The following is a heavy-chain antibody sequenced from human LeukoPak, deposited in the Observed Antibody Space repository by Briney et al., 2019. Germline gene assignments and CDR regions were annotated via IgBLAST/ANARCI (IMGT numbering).Heavy chain of an antibody. J-gene: IGHJ4*02. V-gene: IGHV3-9*01. CDR1: GFTFDDYA. CDR3: AAVAAPAGYFDY. D-gene: IGHD6-19*01. CDR2: ISWNSGSI. Sequence: PGGSLRLSCAASGFTFDDYAMHWVRQAPGKGLEWVSGISWNSGSIGYADSVKGRFTISRNNAKNSLYLQMNSLRAEDTALYYCAAVAAPAGYFDYWGQGTLVTVSS.